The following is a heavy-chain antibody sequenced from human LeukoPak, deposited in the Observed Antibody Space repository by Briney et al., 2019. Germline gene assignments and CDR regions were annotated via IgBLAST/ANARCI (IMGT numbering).Heavy chain of an antibody. CDR1: GFTFSSYS. J-gene: IGHJ4*02. CDR3: APSPPPTQGYCSGGSCYSGHY. V-gene: IGHV3-21*01. CDR2: ISSSSSYM. Sequence: PGGSLRLSCAASGFTFSSYSMNWVRQAPGKGLEWVSSISSSSSYMYYADSVKGRFTISRDNAKNSLYLQMNSLRAEDTAVYYWAPSPPPTQGYCSGGSCYSGHYWGQGTLVTVSS. D-gene: IGHD2-15*01.